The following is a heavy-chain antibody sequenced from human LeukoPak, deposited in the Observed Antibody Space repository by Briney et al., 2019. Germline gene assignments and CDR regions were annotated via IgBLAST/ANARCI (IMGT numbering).Heavy chain of an antibody. CDR2: INHSGST. CDR3: ARGAPKEIQLWLRLRGVAFDS. Sequence: SETLSLTCAVYGGSFSGYYWSWIRQPSGKGLDWIGEINHSGSTNYNPSLKSRVTISVDTSKNQFSLKLNSVTAADTAVYYCARGAPKEIQLWLRLRGVAFDSWGQGTMVTVSS. V-gene: IGHV4-34*01. D-gene: IGHD5-18*01. J-gene: IGHJ3*02. CDR1: GGSFSGYY.